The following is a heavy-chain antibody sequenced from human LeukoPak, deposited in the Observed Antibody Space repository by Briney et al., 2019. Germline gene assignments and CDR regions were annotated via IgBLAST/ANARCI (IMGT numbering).Heavy chain of an antibody. D-gene: IGHD3-3*01. V-gene: IGHV1-8*01. CDR3: ARVPFSIFGVVNPHPHWFDP. Sequence: ASVKVSCKASGYTFTNYDINWVRQATGQGLEWMGWMNPNSGNTGYAQKFQGRVTMTRNTSISTAYMELSSLRSEDTAVYYCARVPFSIFGVVNPHPHWFDPWGQGTLVTVSS. CDR1: GYTFTNYD. J-gene: IGHJ5*02. CDR2: MNPNSGNT.